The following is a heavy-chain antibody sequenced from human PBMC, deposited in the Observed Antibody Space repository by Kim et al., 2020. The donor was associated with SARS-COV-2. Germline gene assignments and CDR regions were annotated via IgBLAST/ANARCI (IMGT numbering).Heavy chain of an antibody. V-gene: IGHV3-48*02. CDR2: ISRSGSAI. CDR1: GLTFSTTD. J-gene: IGHJ4*02. D-gene: IGHD1-1*01. CDR3: ARDRTAFDY. Sequence: GGSLRLSCAVSGLTFSTTDMHWVRQAPGKVLEWIAYISRSGSAIVYADSVKGRFTISRDEAKNSIFLQMNSLRDEDTAVYYCARDRTAFDYWGQGTLVTVSS.